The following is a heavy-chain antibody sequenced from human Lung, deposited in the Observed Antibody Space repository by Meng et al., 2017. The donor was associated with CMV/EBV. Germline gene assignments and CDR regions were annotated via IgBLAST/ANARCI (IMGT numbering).Heavy chain of an antibody. CDR2: IREDGSSK. CDR3: ARAGLGYCSVTSCYNDY. V-gene: IGHV3-7*01. CDR1: GFTFSTSW. J-gene: IGHJ4*02. Sequence: GGSXRLXCAASGFTFSTSWMTWVRQAPGKGLEWVANIREDGSSKYYADPVKGRFTISRDNAKNSLFLQMSSLRAEDTAMYYCARAGLGYCSVTSCYNDYWGQGTLVTVSS. D-gene: IGHD2-2*02.